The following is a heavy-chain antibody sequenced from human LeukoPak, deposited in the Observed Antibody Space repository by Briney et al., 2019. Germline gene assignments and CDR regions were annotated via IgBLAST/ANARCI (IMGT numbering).Heavy chain of an antibody. CDR1: GGTFSSYT. J-gene: IGHJ3*02. CDR2: IIPILGIA. CDR3: ARENGGSYPGAFDI. D-gene: IGHD1-26*01. Sequence: SVKVSCKASGGTFSSYTISWARQAPGQGLEWMGRIIPILGIANYAQKFQGRVTITADKSTSTAYMELSSLRSEDTAVYYCARENGGSYPGAFDIWGQGTMVTVSS. V-gene: IGHV1-69*04.